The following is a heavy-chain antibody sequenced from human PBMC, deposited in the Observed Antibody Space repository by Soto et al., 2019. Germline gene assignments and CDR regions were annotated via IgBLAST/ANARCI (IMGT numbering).Heavy chain of an antibody. J-gene: IGHJ4*02. Sequence: HPGGSLRLSCAASGFTFSSSAMSWVRQAPGKGLEWVSTINGSGGSTYYADSVKGRFTVSRDNSKNTLYLQMNSLRAEDTALYYCTLQLSGHYWGQGTLVTVSS. V-gene: IGHV3-23*01. CDR2: INGSGGST. CDR3: TLQLSGHY. D-gene: IGHD1-1*01. CDR1: GFTFSSSA.